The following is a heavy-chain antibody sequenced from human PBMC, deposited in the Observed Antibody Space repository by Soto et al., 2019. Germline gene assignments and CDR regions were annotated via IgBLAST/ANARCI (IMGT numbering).Heavy chain of an antibody. J-gene: IGHJ4*02. Sequence: WGSLRLSCAASGFTFSSYSMNWVRQAPGKGLEWVSSISSSSSYIYYADSVKGRFTISRDNAKNSLYLQMNSLRAEDTAVYYCARDELDTAALYFDYWGQGTLVTVSS. V-gene: IGHV3-21*01. D-gene: IGHD5-18*01. CDR1: GFTFSSYS. CDR3: ARDELDTAALYFDY. CDR2: ISSSSSYI.